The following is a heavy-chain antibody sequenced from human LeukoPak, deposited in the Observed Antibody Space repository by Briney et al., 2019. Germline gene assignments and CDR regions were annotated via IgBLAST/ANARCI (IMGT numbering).Heavy chain of an antibody. D-gene: IGHD6-6*01. Sequence: SETLSLTCTVSGGSISSYYWSWIRQPPGKGLEWIGYIYYSGSTNYNPSLKSRVTISVDTSKNQFSLKLSSVTAADTAVYYCARVLPSSSSLYYFDYWGQGTLVTVTS. CDR3: ARVLPSSSSLYYFDY. CDR2: IYYSGST. J-gene: IGHJ4*02. CDR1: GGSISSYY. V-gene: IGHV4-59*01.